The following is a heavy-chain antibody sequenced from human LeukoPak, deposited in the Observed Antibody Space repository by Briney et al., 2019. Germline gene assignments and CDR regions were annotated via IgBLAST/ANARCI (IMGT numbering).Heavy chain of an antibody. J-gene: IGHJ5*02. Sequence: GGSVKVSCKASGYTFTSYDINWVRQATGQGLEWMGWMNPNSGNTGYAQKFQGRVTMTRNTSISTAYMELSSLRSEDTAVYYCARTPGVAVAGTRAGLDPWGQGTLVTVSS. CDR3: ARTPGVAVAGTRAGLDP. CDR1: GYTFTSYD. CDR2: MNPNSGNT. D-gene: IGHD6-19*01. V-gene: IGHV1-8*01.